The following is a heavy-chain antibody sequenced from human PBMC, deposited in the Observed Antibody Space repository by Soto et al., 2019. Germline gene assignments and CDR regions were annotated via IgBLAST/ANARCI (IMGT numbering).Heavy chain of an antibody. V-gene: IGHV3-30-3*01. CDR2: ISYDGSNK. CDR1: GFTFSSYA. CDR3: ARDQKLTKRAYYYYGMDV. J-gene: IGHJ6*02. Sequence: GSLRLSCAASGFTFSSYAMHWVRQAPGKGLEWVAVISYDGSNKYYADSVKGRFTISRDNSKNTLYLQMNSLRAEDTAVYYCARDQKLTKRAYYYYGMDVWGQGTTVTVSS. D-gene: IGHD1-26*01.